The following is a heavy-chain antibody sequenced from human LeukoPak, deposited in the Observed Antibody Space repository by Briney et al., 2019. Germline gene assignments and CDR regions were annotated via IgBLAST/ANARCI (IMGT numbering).Heavy chain of an antibody. V-gene: IGHV1-18*01. Sequence: ASVKVSCKASGYTFTSYGITWVRQAPGQGLEWMGWISAYNGNTNYAQKLQGRVTMTTDTSTSTAYMELRSLRSDDTATYYCARGREVVTATVLDYWGQGTLVTVSS. J-gene: IGHJ4*02. CDR1: GYTFTSYG. CDR3: ARGREVVTATVLDY. CDR2: ISAYNGNT. D-gene: IGHD2-21*02.